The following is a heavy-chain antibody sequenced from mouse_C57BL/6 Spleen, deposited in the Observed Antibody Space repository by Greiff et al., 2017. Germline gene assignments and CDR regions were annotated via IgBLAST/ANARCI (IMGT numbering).Heavy chain of an antibody. Sequence: VNVVESGPGLVAPSQSLSITCTVSGFSLTSYAISWVRQPPGKGLEWLGVIWTGGGTNYNSARNSRLSISKDNAKSQVFLKMNSLQTDDTARYYCARNWGYYGSSQAYAMDYWGQGTSVTVSS. J-gene: IGHJ4*01. D-gene: IGHD1-1*01. V-gene: IGHV2-9-1*01. CDR1: GFSLTSYA. CDR2: IWTGGGT. CDR3: ARNWGYYGSSQAYAMDY.